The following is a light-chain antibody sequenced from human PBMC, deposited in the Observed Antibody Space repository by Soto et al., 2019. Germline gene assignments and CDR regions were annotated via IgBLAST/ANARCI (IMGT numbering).Light chain of an antibody. Sequence: EIVLMQSPGTLSLAPGERATLSCRASQTITSTYLSWYQQKPGQAPRLLVYGASGRTTDLPDRFSGSGSGTDFTLTIRRLEPEDFAVYYCKYYGCSPRVTFCPGTQVVFK. CDR2: GAS. J-gene: IGKJ3*01. V-gene: IGKV3-20*01. CDR3: KYYGCSPRVT. CDR1: QTITSTY.